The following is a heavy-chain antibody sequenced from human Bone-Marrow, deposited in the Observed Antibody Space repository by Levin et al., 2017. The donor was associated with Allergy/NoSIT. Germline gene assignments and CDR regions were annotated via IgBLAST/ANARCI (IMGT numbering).Heavy chain of an antibody. Sequence: GGSLRLSCAASGFTFSSYSMNWVRQAPGKGLEWVSYISSSSSTIYYADSVKGRFTISRDNAKNSLYLQMNSLRAEDTAVYYCARGGGYCISTSCYSYYYGMDVWGQGTTVTVSS. D-gene: IGHD2-2*01. CDR2: ISSSSSTI. CDR3: ARGGGYCISTSCYSYYYGMDV. CDR1: GFTFSSYS. J-gene: IGHJ6*02. V-gene: IGHV3-48*04.